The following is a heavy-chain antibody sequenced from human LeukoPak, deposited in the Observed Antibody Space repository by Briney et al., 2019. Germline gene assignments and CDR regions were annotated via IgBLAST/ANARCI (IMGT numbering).Heavy chain of an antibody. CDR2: ISAYNGNT. V-gene: IGHV1-18*01. CDR1: GYTFTRYG. D-gene: IGHD3-10*01. J-gene: IGHJ4*02. CDR3: ARDKYGSGSYSGSAFDY. Sequence: ASVKVSCKASGYTFTRYGISWVRQAPGQGLEWMGWISAYNGNTSYAQKLQGRVTMTTDTSTSTAYMELRSLRSDDTAVYYCARDKYGSGSYSGSAFDYWGQGTLVTVSS.